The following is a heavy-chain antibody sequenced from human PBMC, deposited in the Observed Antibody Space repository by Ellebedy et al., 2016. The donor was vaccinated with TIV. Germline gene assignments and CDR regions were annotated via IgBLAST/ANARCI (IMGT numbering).Heavy chain of an antibody. V-gene: IGHV4-59*01. D-gene: IGHD2-15*01. CDR2: IYYSGST. CDR3: ASADTPDAFDI. CDR1: GGSISSYY. Sequence: MPSVTLSLTCTVSGGSISSYYWSWIRQPPGKGLEWIGYIYYSGSTNYNPSLKSRVTISVDTSKNQFSLKLSSVTAADTAVYYCASADTPDAFDIWGQGTMVTVSS. J-gene: IGHJ3*02.